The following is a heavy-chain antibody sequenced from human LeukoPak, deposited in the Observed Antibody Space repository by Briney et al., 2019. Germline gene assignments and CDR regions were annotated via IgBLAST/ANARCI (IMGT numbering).Heavy chain of an antibody. J-gene: IGHJ4*02. CDR2: INWNGGST. CDR1: GFTFDDYG. D-gene: IGHD5-18*01. V-gene: IGHV3-20*04. CDR3: ARARWIQLWLSGFDY. Sequence: GGSLRLSXAASGFTFDDYGMSWVRQAPGKGLEWVSGINWNGGSTGYADSVKGRFTISRDNAKNSLYLQMNSLRAEDTALYYCARARWIQLWLSGFDYWGQGTLVTVSS.